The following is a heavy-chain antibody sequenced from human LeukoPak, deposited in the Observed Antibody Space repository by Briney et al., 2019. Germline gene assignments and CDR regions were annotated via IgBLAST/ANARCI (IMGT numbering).Heavy chain of an antibody. CDR2: IHYSGTT. CDR1: GGSISGDY. J-gene: IGHJ4*02. D-gene: IGHD1-26*01. CDR3: ASTYSGSYLV. V-gene: IGHV4-59*08. Sequence: SETLSLTCAVSGGSISGDYWSWIRQPPGKGLEWIGYIHYSGTTNHNPSLKSRVTISVDTSKNQLSLKLSSVTAADTAVYYCASTYSGSYLVWGQGTLVTVSS.